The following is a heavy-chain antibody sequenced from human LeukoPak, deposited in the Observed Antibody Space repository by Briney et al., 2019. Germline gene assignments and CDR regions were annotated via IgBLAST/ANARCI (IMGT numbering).Heavy chain of an antibody. D-gene: IGHD4-17*01. CDR1: GYTFTSYG. V-gene: IGHV1-18*01. CDR2: ISAYNGNT. J-gene: IGHJ4*02. CDR3: ARGTGDYGDYYFDY. Sequence: GASVKVSCKASGYTFTSYGISWVRQAPGQGLEWMGWISAYNGNTNYAQKLQGRVTMTTDTSTSTAYMELRSLRSEDTAVYYCARGTGDYGDYYFDYWGQGTLVTVSS.